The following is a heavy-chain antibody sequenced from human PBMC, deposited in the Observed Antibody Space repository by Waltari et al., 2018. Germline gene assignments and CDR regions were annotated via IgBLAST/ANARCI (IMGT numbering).Heavy chain of an antibody. D-gene: IGHD6-19*01. CDR3: ARVDIAVAGTYYFDN. J-gene: IGHJ4*02. CDR2: VSARGKT. CDR1: GASIKRDLPY. V-gene: IGHV4-61*02. Sequence: QVHLQASGPGLVKPSQTLSLTCTVPGASIKRDLPYWSWIRQPAGKGLEWVGRVSARGKTNYNPSLKGRVSMSVVTSKNQFSLQVISVSAADTAVYYCARVDIAVAGTYYFDNWGQGTLVTVSS.